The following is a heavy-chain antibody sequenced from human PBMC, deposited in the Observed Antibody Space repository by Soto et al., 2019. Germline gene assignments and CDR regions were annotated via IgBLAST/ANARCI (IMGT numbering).Heavy chain of an antibody. J-gene: IGHJ6*03. CDR1: GGSISSYY. D-gene: IGHD3-3*01. Sequence: SETLSLTCTVSGGSISSYYWSWIRQPPGKGLEWIGYIYYSGSTNYNPSLKSRVTISVDTSKNQFSLKLSSVTAADTAVYYCARGGEKGYYDFWSGYYLSYYYYMDVWGKGTTVTVSS. CDR3: ARGGEKGYYDFWSGYYLSYYYYMDV. V-gene: IGHV4-59*01. CDR2: IYYSGST.